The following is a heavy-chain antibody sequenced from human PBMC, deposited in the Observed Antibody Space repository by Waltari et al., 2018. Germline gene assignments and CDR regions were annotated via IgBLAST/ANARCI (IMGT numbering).Heavy chain of an antibody. CDR1: GFSFSGST. V-gene: IGHV3-73*02. Sequence: EVQLVESGGGLVQPGGSLKLSCAGSGFSFSGSTIHWVRQASGKGLEWVCGSRNEPNRYATAYAASVKGSFTISRDDSKNTAYLQMNSLKSEDTAVYYCTVSSRNVDYPFDSWGQGTLVTVSS. D-gene: IGHD4-17*01. J-gene: IGHJ4*02. CDR3: TVSSRNVDYPFDS. CDR2: SRNEPNRYAT.